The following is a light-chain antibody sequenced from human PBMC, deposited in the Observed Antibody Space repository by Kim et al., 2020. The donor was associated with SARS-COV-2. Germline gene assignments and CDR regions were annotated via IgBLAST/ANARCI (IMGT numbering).Light chain of an antibody. V-gene: IGLV3-1*01. Sequence: SPGTTASITGPGDKLGDKFACWYQQKPGQSPVLVIYQDSKRPSGIPERFSGSNSGNTATLTISGTQAMDEADYYCQAWDSSTAWVFGGGTKLTVL. CDR2: QDS. CDR1: KLGDKF. CDR3: QAWDSSTAWV. J-gene: IGLJ3*02.